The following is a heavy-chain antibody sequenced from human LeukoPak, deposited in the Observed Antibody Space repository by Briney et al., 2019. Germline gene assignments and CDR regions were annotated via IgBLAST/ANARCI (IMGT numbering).Heavy chain of an antibody. V-gene: IGHV3-23*01. CDR3: AKDQSAVAGFGFDY. J-gene: IGHJ4*02. CDR1: GFTFSSHA. D-gene: IGHD6-19*01. Sequence: GGSLRLSCVAPGFTFSSHAMSWVRQAPGKGLEWVSAISGSGVSTYYADSVKGRFTISRDNSKNTLYLQMNSMRAEDTAVYYCAKDQSAVAGFGFDYWGQGTLVTVSS. CDR2: ISGSGVST.